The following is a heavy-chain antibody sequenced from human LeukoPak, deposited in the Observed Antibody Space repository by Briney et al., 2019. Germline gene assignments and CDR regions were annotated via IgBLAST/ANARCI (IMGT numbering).Heavy chain of an antibody. V-gene: IGHV3-11*01. D-gene: IGHD3-22*01. J-gene: IGHJ4*02. CDR1: GFTFSDYY. CDR3: ARDSFHDSSGYHLSY. Sequence: GGSLRLSCAASGFTFSDYYMSWIRQAPGKGLEWVSYISSSGSTIYYADSVKGRFTISRDNAKNSLYLQMNSLRAEDTAVYYCARDSFHDSSGYHLSYWGQGTLVTVSS. CDR2: ISSSGSTI.